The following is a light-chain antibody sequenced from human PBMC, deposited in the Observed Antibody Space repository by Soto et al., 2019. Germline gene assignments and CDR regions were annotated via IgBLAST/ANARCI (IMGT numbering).Light chain of an antibody. CDR2: RVT. Sequence: QSALTQPASVSGSPGQSITISCTGTSSDIAIYNFVSWYQQHPGKAPRLMIFRVTNRPSGVSTRFSGSKSGNTASLTISGLQAEDEADYYCSSYTDSTDYVFGTVTKLTVL. CDR3: SSYTDSTDYV. V-gene: IGLV2-14*01. J-gene: IGLJ1*01. CDR1: SSDIAIYNF.